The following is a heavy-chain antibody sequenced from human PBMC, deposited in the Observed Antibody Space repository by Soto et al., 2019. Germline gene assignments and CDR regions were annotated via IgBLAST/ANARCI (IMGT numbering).Heavy chain of an antibody. Sequence: ETLSLTCTVSGGSINSYYWSWIRQPPGKGLEWIGYIYYSGSTHYNPSLKSRVTISLDTSKNQFSLNLRSVTAADTAVYYCASMGYHYGSGSYPLDYWGQGTLVTVSS. CDR2: IYYSGST. D-gene: IGHD3-10*01. J-gene: IGHJ4*02. V-gene: IGHV4-59*08. CDR1: GGSINSYY. CDR3: ASMGYHYGSGSYPLDY.